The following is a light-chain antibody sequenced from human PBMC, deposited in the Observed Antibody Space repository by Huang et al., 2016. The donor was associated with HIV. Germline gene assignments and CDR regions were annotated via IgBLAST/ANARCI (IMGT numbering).Light chain of an antibody. V-gene: IGKV1-39*01. CDR2: GAS. J-gene: IGKJ1*01. CDR3: LQTLNFPPT. Sequence: DVQMTQSPSSLSASVGDRVTITCRASQSISHFLNWYQQKPGKAPNLLIYGASSLQTGVPSRYIGSGSETDFSLTISSLQPEDFVTYYCLQTLNFPPTFGQGTKV. CDR1: QSISHF.